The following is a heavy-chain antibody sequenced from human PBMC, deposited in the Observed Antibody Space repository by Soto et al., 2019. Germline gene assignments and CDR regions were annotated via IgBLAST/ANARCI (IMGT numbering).Heavy chain of an antibody. J-gene: IGHJ4*02. D-gene: IGHD6-6*01. Sequence: VQLVESGGGLVQPGGSLRLSCEGSGFTYNIHSMNWVRQVPGKGLEWVSSISGDTIHILYSASVKGRFTISRDNAMNSLSLQMDSLKVEDTGVYYCARGETVGPRPGFDYWGQGILVTVSS. CDR2: ISGDTIHI. V-gene: IGHV3-21*02. CDR3: ARGETVGPRPGFDY. CDR1: GFTYNIHS.